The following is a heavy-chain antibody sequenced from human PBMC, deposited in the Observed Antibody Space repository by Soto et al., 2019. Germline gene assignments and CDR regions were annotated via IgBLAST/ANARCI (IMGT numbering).Heavy chain of an antibody. Sequence: GGSLRLSCAASGFTISSYGMHWVRQAPGKGLEWVAVIRYDGSNKYYADSVKGRFTISRDNSKNTLYLQMNSLRAEDTAVYYCARDASNNWNDALLHWGQGTLVTVSS. V-gene: IGHV3-33*01. D-gene: IGHD1-20*01. J-gene: IGHJ4*02. CDR3: ARDASNNWNDALLH. CDR2: IRYDGSNK. CDR1: GFTISSYG.